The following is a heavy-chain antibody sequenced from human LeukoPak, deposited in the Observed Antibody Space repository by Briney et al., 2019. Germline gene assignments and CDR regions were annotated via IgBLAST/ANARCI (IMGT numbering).Heavy chain of an antibody. CDR1: RYTFSSYD. CDR3: ARLSQTPDYYGSGGYFYLGY. D-gene: IGHD3-22*01. Sequence: ASVRVSCKGFRYTFSSYDINWVRQAPGQGLEWMGWMNPNTGNAGYAPKFQGRVTMTRDTSISTAYLEMSGLRSEDTAVYYYARLSQTPDYYGSGGYFYLGYWGQGTRVTVSS. V-gene: IGHV1-8*01. CDR2: MNPNTGNA. J-gene: IGHJ4*02.